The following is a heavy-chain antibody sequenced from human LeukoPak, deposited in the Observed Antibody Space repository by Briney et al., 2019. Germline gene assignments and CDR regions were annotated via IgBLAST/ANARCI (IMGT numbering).Heavy chain of an antibody. CDR1: GLTFSNAW. CDR2: IKSKTDGGTT. CDR3: TTGWVAGSYYFDY. J-gene: IGHJ4*02. D-gene: IGHD6-19*01. Sequence: TGGSLRLSCVVSGLTFSNAWMNWVRQAPGKGLEWVGRIKSKTDGGTTDYAAPVKGRFTISRDDAKNTLYLQINSLKTEDTAVYYCTTGWVAGSYYFDYWGQGTLVTVPS. V-gene: IGHV3-15*01.